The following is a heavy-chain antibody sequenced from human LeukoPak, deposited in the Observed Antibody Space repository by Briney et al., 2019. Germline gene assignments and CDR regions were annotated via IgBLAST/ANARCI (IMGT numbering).Heavy chain of an antibody. CDR2: VSSGGTYE. J-gene: IGHJ4*02. CDR1: GFTFSNYA. D-gene: IGHD3-10*01. Sequence: GGSLRLSCAASGFTFSNYAMHWVRQAPGKGLEWVSLVSSGGTYEYYADSVKGRFTISRDNSKNTLYLQLNSLRAEDTAVYYCARDSTYYYDSGSSGPHYFDNWGQGTLVTVSS. V-gene: IGHV3-30*01. CDR3: ARDSTYYYDSGSSGPHYFDN.